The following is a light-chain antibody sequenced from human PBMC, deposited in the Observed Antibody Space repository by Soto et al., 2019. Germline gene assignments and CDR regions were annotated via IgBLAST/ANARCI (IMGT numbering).Light chain of an antibody. CDR2: AAS. CDR3: KQSYSTLFT. J-gene: IGKJ3*01. CDR1: QSISSY. V-gene: IGKV1-39*01. Sequence: DIQMTQSPSSLSASVGDRVTITCRASQSISSYLNWYQQKPGKAPKLLIYAASSLQSGVPSRFSGSGSGTDFTLTISSLQPEDFATYYCKQSYSTLFTFGHGTKVDIK.